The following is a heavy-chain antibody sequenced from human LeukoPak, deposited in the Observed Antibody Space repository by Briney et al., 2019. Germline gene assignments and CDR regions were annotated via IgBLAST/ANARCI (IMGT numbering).Heavy chain of an antibody. CDR3: ARDRAGPYGDYIYYGMDV. CDR2: ISYDGSNK. Sequence: PGGSLRLSCAGSGFTFSSYAMHWVRQAPGKGLEWVAVISYDGSNKYYADSGKGRFTISRDNSKNTLYLQMNSLRAEDTAVYYCARDRAGPYGDYIYYGMDVWGKGTTVTVSS. V-gene: IGHV3-30*04. J-gene: IGHJ6*04. D-gene: IGHD4-17*01. CDR1: GFTFSSYA.